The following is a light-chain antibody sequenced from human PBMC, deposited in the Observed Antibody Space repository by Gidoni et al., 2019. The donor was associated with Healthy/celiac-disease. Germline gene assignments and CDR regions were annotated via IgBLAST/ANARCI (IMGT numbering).Light chain of an antibody. J-gene: IGKJ3*01. CDR1: QSVSSSY. Sequence: EIVLTQSPGTLSLSPGERASQSVSSSYLAWYQQKPGQAPRLLIYGASSRATGIPDRFSGSGSGTDFTLTISRLEPEDFAVYYCQQYGSSPLFGPGTKVDIK. CDR2: GAS. V-gene: IGKV3-20*01. CDR3: QQYGSSPL.